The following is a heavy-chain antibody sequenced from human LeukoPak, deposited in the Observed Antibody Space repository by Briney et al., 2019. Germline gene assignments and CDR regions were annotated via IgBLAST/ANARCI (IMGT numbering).Heavy chain of an antibody. V-gene: IGHV1-2*02. CDR3: ARRNTIFGVVHFDY. D-gene: IGHD3-3*01. CDR1: GYTFTGYY. CDR2: INPNSGGT. Sequence: ASVKVSCKTSGYTFTGYYIHWVRQAPGQGLEWVGCINPNSGGTNYAQKFQGRVTMTRDTSIRTAYMELTRLRSDDTAVYYCARRNTIFGVVHFDYWGQGSLVTVSS. J-gene: IGHJ4*02.